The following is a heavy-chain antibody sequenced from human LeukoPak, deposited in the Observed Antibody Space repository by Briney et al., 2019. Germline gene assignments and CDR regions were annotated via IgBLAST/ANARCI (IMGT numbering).Heavy chain of an antibody. V-gene: IGHV1-2*02. J-gene: IGHJ3*02. CDR1: GYTFTDYY. D-gene: IGHD1-26*01. Sequence: ASVKVSCKASGYTFTDYYIHWVRQAPGRGLEWMGWINPNSGGTNYAQKFQGRVTVTRDTSISTAYMELSRLRSDDTAVYYCARDQALNIIVGVLVGASDIWGQGTVVTVSS. CDR2: INPNSGGT. CDR3: ARDQALNIIVGVLVGASDI.